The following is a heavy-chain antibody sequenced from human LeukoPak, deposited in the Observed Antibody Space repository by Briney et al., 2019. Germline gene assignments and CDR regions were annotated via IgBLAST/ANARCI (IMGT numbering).Heavy chain of an antibody. D-gene: IGHD1-26*01. CDR1: GFTLSSYA. V-gene: IGHV3-23*01. J-gene: IGHJ4*02. Sequence: GGSLRLSCATSGFTLSSYAMSWVRQAPGKGLEWVSGISGSGGSTYYADSVKGRFTISGDNSKNTLYLQMNSLRAEDTAVYYCAKERPWELDYWGQGTLVTVSS. CDR3: AKERPWELDY. CDR2: ISGSGGST.